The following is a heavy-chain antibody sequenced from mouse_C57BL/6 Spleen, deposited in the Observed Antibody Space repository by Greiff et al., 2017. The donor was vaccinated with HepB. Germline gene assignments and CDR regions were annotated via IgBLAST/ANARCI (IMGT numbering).Heavy chain of an antibody. CDR2: IYPGSGST. J-gene: IGHJ2*01. CDR3: ARCALITTVVAPFDY. D-gene: IGHD1-1*01. Sequence: QVQLQQPGAALVKPGASVKMSCKASGYTFTSYWITWVKQRPGQGLEWIGDIYPGSGSTNYNEKFKSKATLTVDTSSSTAYMQLSSLTSEDSAVYYCARCALITTVVAPFDYWGQGTTLTVSS. CDR1: GYTFTSYW. V-gene: IGHV1-55*01.